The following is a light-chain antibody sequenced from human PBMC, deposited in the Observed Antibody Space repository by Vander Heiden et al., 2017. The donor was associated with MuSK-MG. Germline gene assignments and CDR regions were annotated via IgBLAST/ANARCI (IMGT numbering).Light chain of an antibody. CDR1: QSVLYSHNNKNY. CDR3: QQYYSNPFT. J-gene: IGKJ3*01. V-gene: IGKV4-1*01. Sequence: DIVMTQSPDSLAVSLGERATINCKASQSVLYSHNNKNYLAWYQQKPGQPPKLLIFCESTRESGVPDRWSGSGSGTDFTPPISSLQAEDVSVDYCQQYYSNPFTFGPGTKVEIK. CDR2: CES.